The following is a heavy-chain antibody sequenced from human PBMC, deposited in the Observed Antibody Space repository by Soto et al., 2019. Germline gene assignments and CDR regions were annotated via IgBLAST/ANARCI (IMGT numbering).Heavy chain of an antibody. J-gene: IGHJ3*02. Sequence: EVQLVESGGGLVQPGGSLRLSYAASGFTFSTYSMNWVRQAPGKGLEWVSYISSSSSTIYYADSVKGRFTISRDNAKNSLYLQMNSLRAEDTAVYYCARDLTARIVVVEDAFDIWGQGTMVTVSS. CDR1: GFTFSTYS. CDR2: ISSSSSTI. V-gene: IGHV3-48*01. CDR3: ARDLTARIVVVEDAFDI. D-gene: IGHD3-22*01.